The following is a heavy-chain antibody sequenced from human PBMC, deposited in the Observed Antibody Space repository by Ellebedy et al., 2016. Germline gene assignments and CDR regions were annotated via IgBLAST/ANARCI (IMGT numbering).Heavy chain of an antibody. Sequence: ASVKVSCXASGYTFTSYGISWVRQAPGQGLEWMGWISAYNGNTNYAQKLQGRVTMTTDTSTSTAYMELRSLRSDDTAVYYCARVLVSGRYGSGSYNWFDPWGQGTLVTVSS. V-gene: IGHV1-18*01. J-gene: IGHJ5*02. CDR2: ISAYNGNT. CDR3: ARVLVSGRYGSGSYNWFDP. CDR1: GYTFTSYG. D-gene: IGHD3-10*01.